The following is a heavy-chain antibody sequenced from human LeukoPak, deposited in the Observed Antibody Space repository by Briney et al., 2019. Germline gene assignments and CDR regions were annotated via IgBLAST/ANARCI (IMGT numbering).Heavy chain of an antibody. CDR3: AKADTYYDFWSGYSPLGY. CDR2: ISSSSSTI. D-gene: IGHD3-3*01. J-gene: IGHJ4*02. Sequence: GGSLRLSCAASGFTFSSYSMNWVRQAPGKGLEWVSYISSSSSTIYYADSVKGRFTISRDNSKNTLYLQMNSLRAEDTAVYYCAKADTYYDFWSGYSPLGYWGQGTLVTVSS. V-gene: IGHV3-48*01. CDR1: GFTFSSYS.